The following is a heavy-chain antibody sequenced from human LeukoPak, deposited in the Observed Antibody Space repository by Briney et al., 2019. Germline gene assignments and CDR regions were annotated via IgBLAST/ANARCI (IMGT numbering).Heavy chain of an antibody. V-gene: IGHV1-2*02. J-gene: IGHJ4*02. CDR3: ARGNVVVPAAIAY. CDR2: INPNSGGT. D-gene: IGHD2-2*02. CDR1: GYTFTGYY. Sequence: ASVKVSCKASGYTFTGYYMHWVRQAPGQGLEWMGWINPNSGGTNYAQKFQGRVTMTRDTSISTAYMELSRLRSDETAVYYCARGNVVVPAAIAYWGQGTLVTVSS.